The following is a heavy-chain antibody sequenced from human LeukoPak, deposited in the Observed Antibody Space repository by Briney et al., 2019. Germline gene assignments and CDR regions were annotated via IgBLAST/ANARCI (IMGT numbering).Heavy chain of an antibody. J-gene: IGHJ4*02. V-gene: IGHV4-34*01. CDR2: INHSGST. Sequence: SETLSLTCAVYGGSFSGYYWSWIRQPPGKGLEWIGEINHSGSTNYNPSLKSRVTISVDTSKNQFSLKLSSVTAADTAVYYCARLFWVLNYFDYWGQGTLVTVSS. CDR3: ARLFWVLNYFDY. D-gene: IGHD3-16*01. CDR1: GGSFSGYY.